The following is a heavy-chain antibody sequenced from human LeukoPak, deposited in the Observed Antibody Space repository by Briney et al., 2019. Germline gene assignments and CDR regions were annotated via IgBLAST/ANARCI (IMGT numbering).Heavy chain of an antibody. V-gene: IGHV4-39*02. CDR1: GGSISSSSYY. D-gene: IGHD2-21*01. CDR3: AREYSRSVVAGSRPDL. J-gene: IGHJ4*02. Sequence: SETLALTCSVSGGSISSSSYYWGWIRQSPEKGLEWIGSMYYRGTTYENSSLKSRLTLSIDTSNNQFSLKLTSVTAADTAVYFCAREYSRSVVAGSRPDLWGQGLLVTVSS. CDR2: MYYRGTT.